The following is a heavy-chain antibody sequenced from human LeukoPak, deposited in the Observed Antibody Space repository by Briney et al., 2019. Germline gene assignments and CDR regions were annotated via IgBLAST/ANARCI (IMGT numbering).Heavy chain of an antibody. CDR3: ARGSQGYDSSGYHWFDY. V-gene: IGHV4-4*07. CDR1: GGSISSYY. J-gene: IGHJ4*02. Sequence: PSETLSLTCTVSGGSISSYYWSWIRQPAGKGLEWIGRICTSGSTNYNPSLKSRVTMSVDTSKNQFSLKLSSVTAADTAVYYCARGSQGYDSSGYHWFDYWGQGTLVTVSS. CDR2: ICTSGST. D-gene: IGHD3-22*01.